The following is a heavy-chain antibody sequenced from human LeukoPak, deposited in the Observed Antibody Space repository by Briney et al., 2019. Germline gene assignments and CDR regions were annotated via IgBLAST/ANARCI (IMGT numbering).Heavy chain of an antibody. CDR2: IYTSGST. CDR1: GGSISSYY. V-gene: IGHV4-4*07. Sequence: SETLSLTCTVSGGSISSYYWSWIRQPAGKGLEWIGRIYTSGSTNYNPSLKSRVTISVDTSKNQFSLKLSSVTAADTAVYYCARGYCSSTSCYYLSEDWGQGTLVTVSS. CDR3: ARGYCSSTSCYYLSED. J-gene: IGHJ4*02. D-gene: IGHD2-2*01.